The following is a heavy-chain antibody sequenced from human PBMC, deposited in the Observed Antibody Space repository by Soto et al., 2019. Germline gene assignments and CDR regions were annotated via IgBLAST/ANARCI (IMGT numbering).Heavy chain of an antibody. CDR3: ARGGTVADIVVVPAVPSNWFDP. J-gene: IGHJ5*02. CDR1: GGSFSGHY. CDR2: INHSGST. D-gene: IGHD2-2*01. V-gene: IGHV4-34*01. Sequence: SETLSLTCAVYGGSFSGHYWSWIRQPPGKGLEWIGEINHSGSTNYNPSLKSRVTISVDTSKNQFSLKLSSVTAADTAVYYCARGGTVADIVVVPAVPSNWFDPWGQGTLVTVSS.